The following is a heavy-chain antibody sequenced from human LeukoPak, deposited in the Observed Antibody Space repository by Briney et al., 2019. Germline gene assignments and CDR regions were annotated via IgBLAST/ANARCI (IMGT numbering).Heavy chain of an antibody. CDR2: ISSSSSYI. Sequence: GGSLRLSCAASGFTLSSYSMKWVRQAPGKGLEWVSFISSSSSYIYYADPVKGRFTISRDNAKNSLYLQMNSLRAEDTAIYYCATYRQVLLPFESWGQGTLVTVSS. J-gene: IGHJ4*02. CDR3: ATYRQVLLPFES. V-gene: IGHV3-21*04. CDR1: GFTLSSYS. D-gene: IGHD2-8*02.